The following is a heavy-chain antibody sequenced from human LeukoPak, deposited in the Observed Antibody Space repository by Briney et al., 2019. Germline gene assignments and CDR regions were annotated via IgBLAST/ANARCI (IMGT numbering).Heavy chain of an antibody. CDR3: AKTPGRFVVVPAAISYY. CDR1: GFTFSSYA. V-gene: IGHV3-23*01. CDR2: ISGSGGST. Sequence: GGSLRLSCAASGFTFSSYAMSWVRQAPGKGLEWVSAISGSGGSTYYADSVKGRSTISRDNSKNTLYLQMNSLRAEDTAVYYCAKTPGRFVVVPAAISYYWGQGTLVTVSS. J-gene: IGHJ4*02. D-gene: IGHD2-2*02.